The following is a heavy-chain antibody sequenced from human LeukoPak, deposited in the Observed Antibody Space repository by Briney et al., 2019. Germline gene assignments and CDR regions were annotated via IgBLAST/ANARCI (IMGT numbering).Heavy chain of an antibody. CDR2: INHSGST. Sequence: RASETLSLTCAVYGGSFSGYYWNWIRQPPGKGLDGMGEINHSGSTNYNPSLKSRVTISVDTSKNQFSLKLSSVTAADTAVYYCARVSRAYSSGWYPWYFDYWGQGTLVTVSS. CDR1: GGSFSGYY. CDR3: ARVSRAYSSGWYPWYFDY. V-gene: IGHV4-34*01. J-gene: IGHJ4*02. D-gene: IGHD6-19*01.